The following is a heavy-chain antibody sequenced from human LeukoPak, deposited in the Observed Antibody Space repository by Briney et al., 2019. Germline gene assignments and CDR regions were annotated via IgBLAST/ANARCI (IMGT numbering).Heavy chain of an antibody. CDR2: IYYSGST. V-gene: IGHV4-30-4*01. J-gene: IGHJ6*02. CDR3: ARDVKIKYNRPSITSNGMDV. CDR1: GGSISSGDYY. Sequence: SQTLSLTCTVSGGSISSGDYYWGWIRQPPGKGLEWIGYIYYSGSTYYNPSLKSRVTISVDTSKNQFSLKLSSVTAADTAVYYCARDVKIKYNRPSITSNGMDVWGQGTTVTVSS. D-gene: IGHD1-14*01.